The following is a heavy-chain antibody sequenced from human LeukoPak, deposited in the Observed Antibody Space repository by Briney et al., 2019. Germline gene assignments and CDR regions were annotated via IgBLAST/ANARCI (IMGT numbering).Heavy chain of an antibody. V-gene: IGHV3-53*01. CDR2: IYSGGST. CDR1: GFTVSSNY. J-gene: IGHJ4*02. Sequence: PGGSLRLSCAASGFTVSSNYMSWVRQAPGKGLEWVSVIYSGGSTYYADSVKGRFTISRDNSKNTLYLQMNSLRAEDTAAYYCARLDHDYGGTYDYWGQGTLVTVSS. CDR3: ARLDHDYGGTYDY. D-gene: IGHD4-23*01.